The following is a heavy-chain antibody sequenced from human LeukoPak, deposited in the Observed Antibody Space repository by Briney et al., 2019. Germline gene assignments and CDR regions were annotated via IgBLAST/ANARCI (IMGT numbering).Heavy chain of an antibody. V-gene: IGHV3-48*01. Sequence: PGGSLRLSCAASGFIFSSYGMNWVRRAPGKGLEWVSYMSTRSSTIYYADSVKGRFTIFGDNAKNSLYLQMNSLRAEDTAVYYCARANYYDSSFLDYWGQGTLVTVSS. CDR3: ARANYYDSSFLDY. CDR1: GFIFSSYG. D-gene: IGHD3-22*01. J-gene: IGHJ4*02. CDR2: MSTRSSTI.